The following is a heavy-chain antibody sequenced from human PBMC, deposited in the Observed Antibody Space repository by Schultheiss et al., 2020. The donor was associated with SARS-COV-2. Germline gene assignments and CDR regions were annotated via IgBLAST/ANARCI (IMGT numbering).Heavy chain of an antibody. V-gene: IGHV3-23*01. CDR2: ISGSGGST. CDR3: ARDRDGGNAAEF. CDR1: GFTFTSYA. D-gene: IGHD4-23*01. Sequence: GGSLRLSCAASGFTFTSYALNWVRQAPGKGLEWVSAISGSGGSTYYADSVKGRFTISRDNAKNSLFLQMNSLRADDTAVYYCARDRDGGNAAEFWGRGSPVTVSS. J-gene: IGHJ4*01.